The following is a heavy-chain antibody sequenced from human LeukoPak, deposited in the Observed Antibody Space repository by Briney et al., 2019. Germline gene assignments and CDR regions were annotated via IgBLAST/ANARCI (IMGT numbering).Heavy chain of an antibody. CDR3: AKSGVAGYDFWSGYYPFDY. V-gene: IGHV4-34*01. CDR2: INHSGST. J-gene: IGHJ4*02. D-gene: IGHD3-3*01. CDR1: GGSFSGYY. Sequence: SETLSLTCAVYGGSFSGYYWSWIRQPPGKGLEWIGEINHSGSTNYNPSLKSRVTISVDTSKNQFSLKLSSVTAADTAAYYCAKSGVAGYDFWSGYYPFDYWGQGTLVTVSS.